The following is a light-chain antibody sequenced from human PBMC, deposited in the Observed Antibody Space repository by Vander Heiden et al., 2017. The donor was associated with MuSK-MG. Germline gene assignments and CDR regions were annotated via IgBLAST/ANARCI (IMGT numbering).Light chain of an antibody. CDR2: LGS. J-gene: IGKJ1*01. Sequence: IVMTQSPLSLPVTPGEQASISCRSSQSLLHSNGYNYLDWYLQKPGQSPQLLIYLGSNRASGVPDRFSGSGSGTDFTLKISRVEAEDVGVYYCRQALQTPQTFGQGTKVEIK. CDR1: QSLLHSNGYNY. V-gene: IGKV2-28*01. CDR3: RQALQTPQT.